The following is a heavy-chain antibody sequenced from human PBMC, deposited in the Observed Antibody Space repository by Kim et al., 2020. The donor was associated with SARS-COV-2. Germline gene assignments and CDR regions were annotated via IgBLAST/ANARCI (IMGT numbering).Heavy chain of an antibody. CDR1: GFTFSSYG. Sequence: GGSLRLSCAASGFTFSSYGMHWVRQAPGKGLEWVAVISYDGSNKYYADSVKGRFTISRDNSKNTLYLQMNSLRAEDTAVYYCAKDVRYDFWSGYDGPDYWGQGTLVTVSS. V-gene: IGHV3-30*18. D-gene: IGHD3-3*01. J-gene: IGHJ4*02. CDR2: ISYDGSNK. CDR3: AKDVRYDFWSGYDGPDY.